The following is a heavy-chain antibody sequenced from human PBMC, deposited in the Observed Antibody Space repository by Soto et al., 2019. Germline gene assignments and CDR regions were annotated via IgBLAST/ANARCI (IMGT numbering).Heavy chain of an antibody. Sequence: WWPLRLSCVAAVCEFGGDWMSWVRQAPGKVLEWVDNIKQDGSKAQYLESVRGRFTISRDNSKTSVYLQMNSLRAEDTALYYCARDFYGGFSYGPRGSWGQGTLVTVSS. V-gene: IGHV3-7*01. D-gene: IGHD2-15*01. CDR3: ARDFYGGFSYGPRGS. CDR2: IKQDGSKA. CDR1: VCEFGGDW. J-gene: IGHJ5*02.